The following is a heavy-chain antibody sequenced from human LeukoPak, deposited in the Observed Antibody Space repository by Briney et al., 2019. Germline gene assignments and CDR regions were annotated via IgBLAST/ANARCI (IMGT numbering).Heavy chain of an antibody. CDR2: IRSKANSYAT. CDR1: GFTFSGSA. D-gene: IGHD2-15*01. J-gene: IGHJ4*02. CDR3: TTLRIYCSGGSCEIDY. Sequence: GGSLRLSCAASGFTFSGSAMHWVRQASGKGLEWVGRIRSKANSYATAYAASVKGRFTISRDDSKDTAYLQMNSLKTEDTAVYYCTTLRIYCSGGSCEIDYWGQGTLVTVSS. V-gene: IGHV3-73*01.